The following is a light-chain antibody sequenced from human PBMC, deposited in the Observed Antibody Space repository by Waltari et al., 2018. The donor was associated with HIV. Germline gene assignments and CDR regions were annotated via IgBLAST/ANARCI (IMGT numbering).Light chain of an antibody. CDR2: RTL. J-gene: IGKJ2*01. CDR3: QHYGGSPYT. CDR1: QSLGNDF. V-gene: IGKV3-20*01. Sequence: EVLLTQSPVTLSLSPGESVTLSCRASQSLGNDFVAWYPQKPGQPPIILIFRTLSRAAGVPGRFSGSGSGTDFALTITGAEPEDFAVYYCQHYGGSPYTFGQGTKLDI.